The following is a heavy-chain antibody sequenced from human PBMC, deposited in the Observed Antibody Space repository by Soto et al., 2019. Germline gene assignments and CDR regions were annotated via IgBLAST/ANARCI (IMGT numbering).Heavy chain of an antibody. CDR2: IYYSGST. CDR1: GGSVSSGSYY. Sequence: SETLSLTCTVSGGSVSSGSYYWSWIRQPPGKGLEWIGYIYYSGSTNYNPSLKSRVTISLDTSKNQFSLKLSSVTAADTAVYYCARGQWLVRENYFDYWGQGTLVTVSS. CDR3: ARGQWLVRENYFDY. D-gene: IGHD6-19*01. V-gene: IGHV4-61*01. J-gene: IGHJ4*02.